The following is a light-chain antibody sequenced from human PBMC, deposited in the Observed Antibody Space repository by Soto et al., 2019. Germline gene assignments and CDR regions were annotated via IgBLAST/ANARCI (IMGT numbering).Light chain of an antibody. Sequence: DLVVTQSPLSLPVTPGEPASISCRSSQSLLHSNGYNYLDWYLQKPGQSPQLLISLGSNRASGVPDRVSGSGSGADFTLKISRVEAEDVGVYYCMQALQAPLTFGQGTKVEI. V-gene: IGKV2-28*01. J-gene: IGKJ1*01. CDR3: MQALQAPLT. CDR1: QSLLHSNGYNY. CDR2: LGS.